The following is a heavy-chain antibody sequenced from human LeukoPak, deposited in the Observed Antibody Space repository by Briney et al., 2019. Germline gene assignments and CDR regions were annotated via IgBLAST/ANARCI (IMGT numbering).Heavy chain of an antibody. CDR1: GFSFSNAW. CDR3: TTVGQVHIRAC. V-gene: IGHV3-15*07. J-gene: IGHJ4*02. CDR2: IKKKTDGGTP. D-gene: IGHD2-21*01. Sequence: GGSLRLSCAASGFSFSNAWMNWVRQAPGKGLEWVGRIKKKTDGGTPEYAAPVKGGFTISRDDSKNTLYLEMNSLNIEDTAVYYCTTVGQVHIRACWGQGTLVTVSS.